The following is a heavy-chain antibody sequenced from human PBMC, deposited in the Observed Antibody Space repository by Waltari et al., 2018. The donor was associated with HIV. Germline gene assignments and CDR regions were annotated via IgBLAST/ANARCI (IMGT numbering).Heavy chain of an antibody. J-gene: IGHJ4*02. Sequence: QLQESGSGMVKTSETLSLNCSVSGPSINTTLYFLGGIRQSPGLGLGWIGSIDHHSTPYRIPVLTARVTLCLDTSTIRRSLFLTSVTTACDTADCFCVNDRTPVPSRVDFWGPGIVITGS. CDR2: IDHHSTP. V-gene: IGHV4-39*02. D-gene: IGHD1-1*01. CDR3: VNDRTPVPSRVDF. CDR1: GPSINTTLYF.